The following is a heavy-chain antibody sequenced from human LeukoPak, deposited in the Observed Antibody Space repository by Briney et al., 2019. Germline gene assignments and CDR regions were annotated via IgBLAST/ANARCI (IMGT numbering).Heavy chain of an antibody. D-gene: IGHD3-10*01. V-gene: IGHV1-2*02. CDR3: ARDWGELLLNWFDP. J-gene: IGHJ5*02. CDR2: INPNSGGI. Sequence: ASVKVSCEASGYTFTGYYMHWVRQAPGQGLEWMGWINPNSGGIDYAQKFQGRVTMTRDTSISTAYMELSRLRSDDTAVYYCARDWGELLLNWFDPWGQGTLVTVSS. CDR1: GYTFTGYY.